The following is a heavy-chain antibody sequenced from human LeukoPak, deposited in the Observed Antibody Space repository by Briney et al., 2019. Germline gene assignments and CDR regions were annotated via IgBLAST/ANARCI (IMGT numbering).Heavy chain of an antibody. Sequence: PSQTLSLTCTDSGGSISSGGYYWSWIRQHPGKGLEWIGYIYYSGSTYYNPSLKSRVTISVDTSKNQFSLKLSSVTAADTAVYYCARLRLADLYRFDPWGQGTLVTVSS. D-gene: IGHD2-21*01. CDR2: IYYSGST. CDR3: ARLRLADLYRFDP. J-gene: IGHJ5*02. CDR1: GGSISSGGYY. V-gene: IGHV4-31*03.